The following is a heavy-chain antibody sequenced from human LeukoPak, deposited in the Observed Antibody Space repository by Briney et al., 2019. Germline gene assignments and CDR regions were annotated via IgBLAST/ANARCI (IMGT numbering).Heavy chain of an antibody. CDR2: IFYNEGT. Sequence: SETLSLTCTVSGGSISSYYWSWIRQPPGEGLEWIGYIFYNEGTSYNPSLKSRVTISVDTSNNQSSLKVNSVTAADTAMYYCVKSNSRYQPWTLDIWGRGTMVTASS. CDR1: GGSISSYY. D-gene: IGHD2-2*01. V-gene: IGHV4-59*01. CDR3: VKSNSRYQPWTLDI. J-gene: IGHJ3*02.